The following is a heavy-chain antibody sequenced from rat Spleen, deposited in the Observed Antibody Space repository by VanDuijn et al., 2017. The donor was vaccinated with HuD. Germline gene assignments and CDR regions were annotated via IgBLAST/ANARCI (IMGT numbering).Heavy chain of an antibody. CDR1: GFTFSDCY. CDR2: ISYDGSST. CDR3: ARRGPLRYFDY. Sequence: EVQLVESDGGLVQPGRSLKLSCAASGFTFSDCYMAWVRQAPTKGLEWVATISYDGSSTYYRDSVKGRFTISRDNEKSTLYLQMDSLRSEDTATYYCARRGPLRYFDYWSQGVMVTVSS. J-gene: IGHJ2*01. D-gene: IGHD3-1*01. V-gene: IGHV5-29*01.